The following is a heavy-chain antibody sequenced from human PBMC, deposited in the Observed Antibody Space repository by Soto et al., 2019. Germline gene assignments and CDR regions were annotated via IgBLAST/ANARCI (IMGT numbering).Heavy chain of an antibody. CDR3: AKDIGLAAAAPFDY. D-gene: IGHD6-13*01. V-gene: IGHV3-9*01. J-gene: IGHJ4*02. CDR2: ISWNSGSI. CDR1: GFTFDDYA. Sequence: PGGSLRLSCAASGFTFDDYAMHWVRQAPGKGLEWVSGISWNSGSIGYADSVKGRFTISRDNAKNSLYLQMNSLRAEDTALYYCAKDIGLAAAAPFDYWGQGTLVTVSS.